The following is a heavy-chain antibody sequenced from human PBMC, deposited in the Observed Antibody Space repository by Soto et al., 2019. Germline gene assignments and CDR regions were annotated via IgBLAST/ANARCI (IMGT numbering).Heavy chain of an antibody. Sequence: QVQLVQSGAEVKKPGSSVQVSCKASGGTFSSYAISWVRQAPGQGLEWMGGIIPIFGTANYAQKFQGRVTITADESTSTAYMELSSLRSEDTAVYYCARDYRYCSGGSCYRFDPWGQGTLVTVSS. J-gene: IGHJ5*02. CDR1: GGTFSSYA. D-gene: IGHD2-15*01. V-gene: IGHV1-69*12. CDR3: ARDYRYCSGGSCYRFDP. CDR2: IIPIFGTA.